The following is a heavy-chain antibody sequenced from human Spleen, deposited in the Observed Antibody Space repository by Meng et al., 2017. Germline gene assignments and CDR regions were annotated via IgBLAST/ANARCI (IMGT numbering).Heavy chain of an antibody. CDR3: ARAPAGYYGMDV. J-gene: IGHJ6*02. V-gene: IGHV3-48*04. Sequence: GESLKISCAASKFIFSNYWMHWVRQAPGKGLEWAGLEWASNTSGSGSSKYNADSVKGRFTISRDNAKNSLYLQMNSLRAEDTAVYYCARAPAGYYGMDVWGQGTTVTVSS. CDR1: KFIFSNYW. CDR2: TSGSGSSK.